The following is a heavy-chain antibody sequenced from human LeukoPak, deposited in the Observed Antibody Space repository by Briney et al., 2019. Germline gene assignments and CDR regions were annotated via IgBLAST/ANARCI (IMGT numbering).Heavy chain of an antibody. J-gene: IGHJ5*02. Sequence: GASVTVSRQASGYIFTAYHIHCVRQAPRQGLEWMGWINPNSGGTNYAQKFQGRVTMTRDTSINTAYMELSRLSSDDTAVYYCARSSIAAAYVDWFDLWGQGTLVTVSS. CDR3: ARSSIAAAYVDWFDL. CDR2: INPNSGGT. D-gene: IGHD6-13*01. V-gene: IGHV1-2*02. CDR1: GYIFTAYH.